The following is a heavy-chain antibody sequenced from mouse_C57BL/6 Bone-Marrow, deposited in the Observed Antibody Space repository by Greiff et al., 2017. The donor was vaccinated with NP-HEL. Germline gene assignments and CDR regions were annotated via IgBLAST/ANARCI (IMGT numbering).Heavy chain of an antibody. CDR3: ARRITTVVIDY. Sequence: VKLQQPGAELVRPGSSVKLSCKASGYTFTSYWMDWVKQRPGQGLEWIGNIYPSDSETHYNQRFKDKATLTVDKSSSTAYMQLSSLTSEDSAVYYCARRITTVVIDYWGQGTTLTVSS. CDR2: IYPSDSET. J-gene: IGHJ2*01. D-gene: IGHD1-1*01. CDR1: GYTFTSYW. V-gene: IGHV1-61*01.